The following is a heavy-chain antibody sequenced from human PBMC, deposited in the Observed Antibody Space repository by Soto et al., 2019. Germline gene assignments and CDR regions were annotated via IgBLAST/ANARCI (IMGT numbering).Heavy chain of an antibody. CDR2: INSDGSST. CDR3: ARRRTSYYYYYYMDV. CDR1: GFTFSSYW. J-gene: IGHJ6*03. Sequence: HPGGSLRLSCAASGFTFSSYWMHWVRQAPGKGLVWVSRINSDGSSTSYADSEKGRFTISRDNAKNTLYLQMNSLRAEDTAVYYCARRRTSYYYYYYMDVWGKGTTVTVSS. V-gene: IGHV3-74*01.